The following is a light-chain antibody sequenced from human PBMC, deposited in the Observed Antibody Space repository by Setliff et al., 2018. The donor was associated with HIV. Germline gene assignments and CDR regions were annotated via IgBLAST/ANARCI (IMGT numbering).Light chain of an antibody. J-gene: IGLJ2*01. CDR1: SSDVGGYNY. CDR3: SSYTTTIHVL. CDR2: DVS. V-gene: IGLV2-14*03. Sequence: QSALTQPASVSGSPGQSITISCTGTSSDVGGYNYVSWYQQQPGKAPKLMVYDVSNRPSGVSDRFSGSKSGNTASLTISGLQAEDEADYYCSSYTTTIHVLFGGGT.